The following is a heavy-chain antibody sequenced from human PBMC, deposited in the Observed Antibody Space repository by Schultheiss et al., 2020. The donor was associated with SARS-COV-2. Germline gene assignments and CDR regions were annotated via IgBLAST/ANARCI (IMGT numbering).Heavy chain of an antibody. Sequence: GGSLRLSCAASGFTFSSYAMNWVRQAPGKGLEWVGRIKSKTDGGTTDYAAPVKGRFTISRDDSKNTLYLQMNSLKTEDTAVYYCTTQDIVVVPAAMDNSGYYYYGMDVWGQGTTVTVSS. CDR1: GFTFSSYA. V-gene: IGHV3-15*01. D-gene: IGHD2-2*01. J-gene: IGHJ6*02. CDR3: TTQDIVVVPAAMDNSGYYYYGMDV. CDR2: IKSKTDGGTT.